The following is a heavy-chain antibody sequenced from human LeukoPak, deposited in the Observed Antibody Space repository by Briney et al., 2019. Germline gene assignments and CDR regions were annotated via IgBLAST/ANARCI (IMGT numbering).Heavy chain of an antibody. J-gene: IGHJ5*02. CDR2: MTTNSGNT. CDR1: GYTFTSYD. D-gene: IGHD2-15*01. V-gene: IGHV1-8*03. Sequence: ASVKVCCKASGYTFTSYDNNWVRQATGQGLEWMGWMTTNSGNTGYAQKFQGRVTIPRNTSISTAYMELSSLRSEDTAVYYCARKDCSGGSCYSNWFDPWGQGTLVTVS. CDR3: ARKDCSGGSCYSNWFDP.